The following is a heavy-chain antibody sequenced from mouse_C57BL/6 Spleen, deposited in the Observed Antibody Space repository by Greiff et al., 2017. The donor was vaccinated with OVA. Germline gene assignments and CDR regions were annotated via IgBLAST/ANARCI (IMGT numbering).Heavy chain of an antibody. CDR2: IHPNSGST. CDR1: GYTFTSYW. J-gene: IGHJ1*03. V-gene: IGHV1-64*01. D-gene: IGHD1-1*01. CDR3: ARSNYGGWYFDV. Sequence: VQLQQPGAELVKPGASVKLSCKASGYTFTSYWMHWVKQRPGQGLEWIGMIHPNSGSTNYNEKFKSKATLTVDKSSSTAYMQLSSLTSEDSAVYYCARSNYGGWYFDVWGTGTTVTVSS.